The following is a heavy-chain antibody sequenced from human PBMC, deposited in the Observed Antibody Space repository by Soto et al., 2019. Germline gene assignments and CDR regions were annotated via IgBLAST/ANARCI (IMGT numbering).Heavy chain of an antibody. Sequence: QVQLVQSGAEVKKPGASVKVSCKASGYTFTSYGISWVRQAPGQGLEWMGWISAYNGNTNYAQKLQGRVTMTTDTSTSTAYMEMRSQRSDDTAVYYCARDGLTGGYSSSSYYYGMDVWGQGTTVTVSS. J-gene: IGHJ6*02. CDR3: ARDGLTGGYSSSSYYYGMDV. D-gene: IGHD6-13*01. CDR2: ISAYNGNT. CDR1: GYTFTSYG. V-gene: IGHV1-18*01.